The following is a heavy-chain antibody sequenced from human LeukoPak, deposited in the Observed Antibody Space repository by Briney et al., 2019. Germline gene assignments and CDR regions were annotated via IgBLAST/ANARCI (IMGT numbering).Heavy chain of an antibody. CDR2: VSGSGNGGSI. CDR1: GFVFSIYT. Sequence: GGSLRLSCSASGFVFSIYTMYWVRQAPGKGPEYVSTVSGSGNGGSIYYADSVKGRFTISRDDSKSIVYLQMNGLRSEDTAVYYCVKDFGRVRGTPDSWGQGTLVTVSS. CDR3: VKDFGRVRGTPDS. J-gene: IGHJ4*02. D-gene: IGHD2/OR15-2a*01. V-gene: IGHV3-64D*06.